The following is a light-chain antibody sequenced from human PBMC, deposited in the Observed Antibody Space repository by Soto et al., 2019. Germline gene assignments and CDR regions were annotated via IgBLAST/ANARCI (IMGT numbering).Light chain of an antibody. Sequence: EIVLTQSPGTLSLSPGERATLSCRASQSVSSNYLAWYQQKPGQTPRLLIYGASSTATGIPDRFSGSGSGTDFTLTIIRLEPEDFAVFYCQQYGSSPWTFGKGTKVEIK. CDR2: GAS. CDR3: QQYGSSPWT. CDR1: QSVSSNY. J-gene: IGKJ1*01. V-gene: IGKV3-20*01.